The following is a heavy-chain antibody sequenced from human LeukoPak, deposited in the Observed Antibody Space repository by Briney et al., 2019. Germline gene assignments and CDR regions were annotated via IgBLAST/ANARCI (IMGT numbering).Heavy chain of an antibody. CDR3: AKGSWLRKYFDY. J-gene: IGHJ4*02. V-gene: IGHV3-7*01. Sequence: GGSLRLSCVASGFTLSSHWMHWVRQAPGKGLEWVANIKQDESEIYYVDSVKGRFTISRDNAENSLYLQMNSLRAEDTAVYYCAKGSWLRKYFDYWGQGTLVTVSS. D-gene: IGHD3-22*01. CDR1: GFTLSSHW. CDR2: IKQDESEI.